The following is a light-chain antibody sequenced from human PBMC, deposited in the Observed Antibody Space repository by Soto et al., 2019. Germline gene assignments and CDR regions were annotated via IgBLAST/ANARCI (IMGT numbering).Light chain of an antibody. CDR2: SAS. Sequence: IQLTQSPSFLSASVGDRVTITCRASQYISRYLAWYQQRPGKVPRFLTHSASTLQSGVPSRFSATGSGTTFTLTISSLQPEDIATYYCQQLNRVPRTFGQGTKVEV. CDR3: QQLNRVPRT. V-gene: IGKV1-9*01. CDR1: QYISRY. J-gene: IGKJ1*01.